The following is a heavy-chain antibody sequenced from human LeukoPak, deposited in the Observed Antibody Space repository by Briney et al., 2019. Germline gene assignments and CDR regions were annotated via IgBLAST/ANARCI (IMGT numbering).Heavy chain of an antibody. D-gene: IGHD3-3*01. Sequence: GGSLRLSCAASGFTFSSYGMHWVRQAPGKGLEWVAVIWYDGSNKYYADFVKGRFATSRDNSKNTVYLKMNSLRAEDTAVYYCAKDSNDFWSGHPDYWGQGTLVSVS. CDR1: GFTFSSYG. CDR3: AKDSNDFWSGHPDY. V-gene: IGHV3-33*06. CDR2: IWYDGSNK. J-gene: IGHJ4*02.